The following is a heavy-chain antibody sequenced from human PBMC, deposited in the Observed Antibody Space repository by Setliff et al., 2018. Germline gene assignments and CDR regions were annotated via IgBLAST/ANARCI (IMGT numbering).Heavy chain of an antibody. CDR1: GGSFSDYY. D-gene: IGHD3-3*01. J-gene: IGHJ4*02. Sequence: PSETLSLTCTVYGGSFSDYYWGWIRQSPGKRPEWIAEINQSGNTNYNPSLNSRVSVSVDTPTNQFSVKVFSVTAADTAVYYCRFWSSYYKNDYWAQGTLVTVSS. CDR3: RFWSSYYKNDY. CDR2: INQSGNT. V-gene: IGHV4-34*01.